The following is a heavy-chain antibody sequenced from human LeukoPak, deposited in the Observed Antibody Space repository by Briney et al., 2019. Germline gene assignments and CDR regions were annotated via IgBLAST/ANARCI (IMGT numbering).Heavy chain of an antibody. D-gene: IGHD3-10*01. CDR2: IYPGDSDT. Sequence: GESLKISFKGPGYSFADSWIGWVRQMPGKGLEWMGIIYPGDSDTRYSPSFQGQVSISVDKSISTAYLQWSTLKASDTAMYYCARQYGRPFDYWGQGTLVTVSS. V-gene: IGHV5-51*01. J-gene: IGHJ4*02. CDR3: ARQYGRPFDY. CDR1: GYSFADSW.